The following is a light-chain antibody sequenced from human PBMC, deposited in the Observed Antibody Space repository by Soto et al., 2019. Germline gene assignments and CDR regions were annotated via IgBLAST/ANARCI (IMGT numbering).Light chain of an antibody. CDR3: QRYGSSPPHT. V-gene: IGKV3-20*01. Sequence: EIVLTQSPGTLSLSPGERATLSCRASQSVSNNSLAWYQQKPGQAPRLLISGASSRATGIPDRFSGSGSGTDFTLTISRLESEDFAVYYCQRYGSSPPHTFGQGTKLEIK. CDR2: GAS. CDR1: QSVSNNS. J-gene: IGKJ2*01.